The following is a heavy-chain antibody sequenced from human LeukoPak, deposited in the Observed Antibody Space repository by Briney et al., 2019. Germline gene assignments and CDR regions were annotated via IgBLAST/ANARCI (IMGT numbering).Heavy chain of an antibody. J-gene: IGHJ6*02. D-gene: IGHD6-13*01. V-gene: IGHV4-59*06. CDR1: GGSISSYY. CDR2: IYYSGST. Sequence: SETLSLTCTVSGGSISSYYWSWIRQPPGKGLEWIGYIYYSGSTYYNPSLKSRVTISVDTSKNQFSLKLSSVTATDTAVYYCAGYSSSWYLYGMDVWGQGTTVTVSS. CDR3: AGYSSSWYLYGMDV.